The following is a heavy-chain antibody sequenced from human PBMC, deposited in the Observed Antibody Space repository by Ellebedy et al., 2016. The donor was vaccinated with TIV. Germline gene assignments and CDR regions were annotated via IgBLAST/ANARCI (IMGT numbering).Heavy chain of an antibody. D-gene: IGHD2-15*01. CDR2: ISGSGGST. CDR1: GFTFSSYA. V-gene: IGHV3-23*01. Sequence: GGSLRLSXAASGFTFSSYAMSWVRQAPGKGLEWVSAISGSGGSTYYADSVKGRFTISRDNSKNTLYLQMNSLRAEDTAVYYCAKLKDIVVVVGFTFQHWGQGTLVTVSS. CDR3: AKLKDIVVVVGFTFQH. J-gene: IGHJ1*01.